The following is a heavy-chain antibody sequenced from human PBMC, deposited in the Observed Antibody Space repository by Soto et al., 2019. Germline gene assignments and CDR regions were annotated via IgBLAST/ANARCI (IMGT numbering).Heavy chain of an antibody. CDR2: VSAYNGNT. D-gene: IGHD1-7*01. CDR3: ARASRYYWNYMMY. J-gene: IGHJ4*01. V-gene: IGHV1-18*01. Sequence: QVQLVQSGAPVKKPGASVKVSCKASCYTFSNDAITWVRQAPGQGLEWMGWVSAYNGNTNYAQKFKGRVTMTTDTYTSTAYMEIRSLRYADAAVYFCARASRYYWNYMMYWGHGTLVTVSS. CDR1: CYTFSNDA.